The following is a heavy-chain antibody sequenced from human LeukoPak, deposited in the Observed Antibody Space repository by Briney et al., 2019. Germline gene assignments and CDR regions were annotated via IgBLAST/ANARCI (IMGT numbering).Heavy chain of an antibody. CDR2: FSWNSGSI. V-gene: IGHV3-9*01. CDR1: GFTFDDYA. CDR3: AKDVLSGYYDSSGYYDAFDI. D-gene: IGHD3-22*01. J-gene: IGHJ3*02. Sequence: GRPLRLSCAASGFTFDDYAMHWVRQAPGKGLEWVSGFSWNSGSIGYADSVKGRFTISRDNAKNSLYLQMNSLRAEDTDLYYCAKDVLSGYYDSSGYYDAFDIWGQGTMVTVSS.